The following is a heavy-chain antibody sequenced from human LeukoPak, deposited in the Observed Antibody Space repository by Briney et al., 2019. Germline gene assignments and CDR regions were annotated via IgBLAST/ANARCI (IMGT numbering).Heavy chain of an antibody. CDR3: ATEGVTSFDY. D-gene: IGHD4-17*01. CDR2: LNPNSGYT. Sequence: GASVKVSCKASGYTFTGYYMHWVRQAPGQGLEWMGWLNPNSGYTGYAQKFQGRLTMTSDTSISTAYMELSSLRLDDTAVYYCATEGVTSFDYWGRGTLVTVSS. CDR1: GYTFTGYY. V-gene: IGHV1-8*02. J-gene: IGHJ4*02.